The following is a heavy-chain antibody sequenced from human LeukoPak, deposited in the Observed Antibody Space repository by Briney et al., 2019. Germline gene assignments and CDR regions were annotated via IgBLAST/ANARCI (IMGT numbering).Heavy chain of an antibody. J-gene: IGHJ4*02. CDR3: ARGDNGDSFDY. CDR1: GGSFSAYH. D-gene: IGHD4-17*01. V-gene: IGHV4-34*01. Sequence: SETLSLTCAVYGGSFSAYHWTWIRQPPGKGLEWIGEIIHSGTTNYNPSLKSRVTISVDTSKNQFSLKLRSMTAADTAVYYCARGDNGDSFDYWGQGTLATVSS. CDR2: IIHSGTT.